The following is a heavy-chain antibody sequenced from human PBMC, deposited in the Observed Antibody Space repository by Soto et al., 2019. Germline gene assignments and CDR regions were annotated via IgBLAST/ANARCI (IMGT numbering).Heavy chain of an antibody. V-gene: IGHV4-59*08. Sequence: SETLSLTCTVSGGSISSYYWSWIRQPPGKGLEWIGYIYYSGSTNYNPSLKSRVTMSIDTSKNQFSLKLNSVTAADTAVYYCARGFSIDWYTYYFDYWGQGPLVTVSS. CDR2: IYYSGST. CDR1: GGSISSYY. J-gene: IGHJ4*02. D-gene: IGHD3-3*02. CDR3: ARGFSIDWYTYYFDY.